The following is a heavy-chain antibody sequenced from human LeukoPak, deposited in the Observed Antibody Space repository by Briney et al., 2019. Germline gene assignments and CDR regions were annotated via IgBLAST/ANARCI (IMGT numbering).Heavy chain of an antibody. CDR2: ISAYNGNT. CDR1: GYTFTSYG. V-gene: IGHV1-18*01. Sequence: ASVKVSCKASGYTFTSYGISWVRQAPGQGLEWMGWISAYNGNTNYAQKLQGRVTMTTDTSTSTAYMELRSLRSDDTAVYYCARDWSASGDCSGGSCYSGWFDPWGQGTLVTVSS. J-gene: IGHJ5*02. CDR3: ARDWSASGDCSGGSCYSGWFDP. D-gene: IGHD2-15*01.